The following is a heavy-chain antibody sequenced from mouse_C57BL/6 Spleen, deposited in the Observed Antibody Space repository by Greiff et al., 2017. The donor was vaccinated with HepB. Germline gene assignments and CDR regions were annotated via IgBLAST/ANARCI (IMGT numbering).Heavy chain of an antibody. V-gene: IGHV2-6*03. CDR1: GFSLTSYG. J-gene: IGHJ4*01. D-gene: IGHD2-4*01. CDR2: IWSDGST. Sequence: VQRVESGPGLVAPSQSLSITCTVSGFSLTSYGVHWVRQPPGKGLEWLVVIWSDGSTTYNSALKSRLSISKDNSKSQVFLKMNSLQTDDTAMYYCALIYYDYDGDYAMDYWGQGTSVTVSS. CDR3: ALIYYDYDGDYAMDY.